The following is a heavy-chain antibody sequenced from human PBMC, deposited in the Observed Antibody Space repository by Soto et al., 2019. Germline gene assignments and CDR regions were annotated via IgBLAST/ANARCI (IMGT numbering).Heavy chain of an antibody. CDR2: ISWNSGSI. J-gene: IGHJ3*02. CDR3: AKDKGEWLVPVEYAFDI. Sequence: GGSLRLSCAASGFTFDDYAMHWVRQAPGKGLEWVSGISWNSGSIGYADSVKGRFTISRDNAKNSLYLQMNSLRAEDTALYYCAKDKGEWLVPVEYAFDIWGQGTMVTVSS. D-gene: IGHD6-19*01. CDR1: GFTFDDYA. V-gene: IGHV3-9*01.